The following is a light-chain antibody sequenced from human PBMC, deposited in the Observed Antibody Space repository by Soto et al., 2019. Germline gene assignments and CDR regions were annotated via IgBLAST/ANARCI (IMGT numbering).Light chain of an antibody. Sequence: QTVVTQEPSLTVSPGGTVTLTGGSSTGSVTSGHYPYWFQQKPGQAPRTLIYDTSNKHSWTPARFSGSLLGDKAALTLSGAQPEDEAVYYCLLSYSAARRVFGGGTQLTVL. CDR3: LLSYSAARRV. CDR1: TGSVTSGHY. V-gene: IGLV7-46*01. CDR2: DTS. J-gene: IGLJ2*01.